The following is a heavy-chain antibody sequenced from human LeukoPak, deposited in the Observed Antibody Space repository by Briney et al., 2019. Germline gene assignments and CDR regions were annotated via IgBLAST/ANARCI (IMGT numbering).Heavy chain of an antibody. CDR1: GGSFSGYY. CDR2: INHSGST. J-gene: IGHJ5*02. V-gene: IGHV4-34*01. Sequence: SETLSLTCGVYGGSFSGYYWTWIRQPPGRGLEWIGEINHSGSTTYNPSLRSRVTISLDTSKNQFSLKLSSVTAADTAVYYCARYSSSSRWFDPWGQGTLVTVSS. D-gene: IGHD6-6*01. CDR3: ARYSSSSRWFDP.